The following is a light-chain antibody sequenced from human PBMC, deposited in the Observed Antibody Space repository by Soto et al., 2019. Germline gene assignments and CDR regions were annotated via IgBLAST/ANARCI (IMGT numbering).Light chain of an antibody. CDR3: QQHGSFPLWR. Sequence: IELTMSPATLSGSAGERATLSCRASQSVSSSYLAWYQQKPGQAPRLLIYGASSRATGIPDRFSGSGSGTDFTLTISILQPEDFAVYYCQQHGSFPLWRFGQGTKVDIK. J-gene: IGKJ1*01. CDR1: QSVSSSY. V-gene: IGKV3-20*01. CDR2: GAS.